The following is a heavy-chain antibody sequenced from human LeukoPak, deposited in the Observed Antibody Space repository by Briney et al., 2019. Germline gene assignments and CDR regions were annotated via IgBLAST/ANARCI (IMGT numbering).Heavy chain of an antibody. CDR2: IYYSGST. J-gene: IGHJ4*02. CDR1: GGPISSYY. D-gene: IGHD2-15*01. CDR3: ATHPPKVCTGGSCTDY. V-gene: IGHV4-59*01. Sequence: SETLSLTCTVSGGPISSYYWSWIRQPPGKGLEWIGYIYYSGSTNYNPSLKSRVTISVDTSKNQFSLKLSSVTAADTAVYYCATHPPKVCTGGSCTDYWGQGTLVTVSS.